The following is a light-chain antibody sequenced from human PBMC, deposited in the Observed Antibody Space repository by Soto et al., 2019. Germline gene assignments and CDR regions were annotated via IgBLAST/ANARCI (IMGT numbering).Light chain of an antibody. J-gene: IGKJ2*01. CDR2: GAS. CDR1: QSLSSSF. V-gene: IGKV3-20*01. CDR3: LQYASPLYT. Sequence: VLTQSPGTLSLSPGERATLSCRASQSLSSSFFAWYQQKRGQAPRLILYGASNRATGIPDRFSGSGSGTDFTLTISRLEPEDFAVYFCLQYASPLYTFGQGTKLEIK.